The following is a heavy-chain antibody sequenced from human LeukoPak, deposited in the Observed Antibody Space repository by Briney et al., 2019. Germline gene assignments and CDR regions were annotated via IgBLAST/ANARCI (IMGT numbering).Heavy chain of an antibody. CDR2: INTDGSST. Sequence: PGGSLRLSCAASGFTFSSYWMHWVRQAPGKGLVWVSRINTDGSSTSYADSVKGRFTISRDNAKNTLYLQMNSLRAEDTAVYYCTTDPRYCSGGSCYSGYYYYGMDVWGQGTTVTVSS. CDR3: TTDPRYCSGGSCYSGYYYYGMDV. D-gene: IGHD2-15*01. J-gene: IGHJ6*02. CDR1: GFTFSSYW. V-gene: IGHV3-74*01.